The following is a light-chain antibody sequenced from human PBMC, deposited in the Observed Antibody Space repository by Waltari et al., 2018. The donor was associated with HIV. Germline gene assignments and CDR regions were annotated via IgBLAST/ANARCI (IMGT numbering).Light chain of an antibody. V-gene: IGLV2-11*01. J-gene: IGLJ1*01. CDR1: SSDVGGYNY. Sequence: QSALTQPRSVSGSPGQSVTIPCPGTSSDVGGYNYVSWYQQHPGKAPTLMIYDVSKRPSGVPDRFSGSKSGNTASLTISGLQAEDEADYYCCSYAGSYTVYVFGTGTKVTVL. CDR3: CSYAGSYTVYV. CDR2: DVS.